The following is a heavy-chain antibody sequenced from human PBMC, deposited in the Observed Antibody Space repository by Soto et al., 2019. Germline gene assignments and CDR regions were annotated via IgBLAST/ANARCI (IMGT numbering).Heavy chain of an antibody. CDR2: MNPNSGNT. Sequence: ASVKVSCKASGYTFTSYDINWVRQATGQGLEWMGWMNPNSGNTGYAQKFQGRVTMTRNTSISTAYMELSSLRSEDTAVYFTVPPILRFLEWLLFWSFLYWFDPWGQGTLVTVSS. CDR1: GYTFTSYD. J-gene: IGHJ5*02. CDR3: VPPILRFLEWLLFWSFLYWFDP. V-gene: IGHV1-8*01. D-gene: IGHD3-3*01.